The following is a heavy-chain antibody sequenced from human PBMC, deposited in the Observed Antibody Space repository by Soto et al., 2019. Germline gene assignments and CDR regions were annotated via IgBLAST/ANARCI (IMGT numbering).Heavy chain of an antibody. CDR2: ISGSGGST. CDR3: ATITEGYDFWSGYYF. Sequence: PGGSLRLSCAASGFTFSSYAMSWVRQAPGKGLEWVSAISGSGGSTYYADSVKGRFTISRDNSKNTLYLQMNSLRAEDTAVYYCATITEGYDFWSGYYFWGQGTLVTVSS. CDR1: GFTFSSYA. D-gene: IGHD3-3*01. V-gene: IGHV3-23*01. J-gene: IGHJ4*02.